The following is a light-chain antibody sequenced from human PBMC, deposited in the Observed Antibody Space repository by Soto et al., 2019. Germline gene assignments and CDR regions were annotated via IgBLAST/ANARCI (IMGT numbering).Light chain of an antibody. CDR3: QQYGSSPYT. CDR1: QSVSFNY. J-gene: IGKJ2*01. V-gene: IGKV3D-20*01. Sequence: EIVLTQSPGTLSLSPGERATLSCGARQSVSFNYLAWYQQKVGLAPRLLIYDASRRATGTPDRFSGSGSGTDFTLTISRLEPEDFAVYVCQQYGSSPYTFGQGTSLEI. CDR2: DAS.